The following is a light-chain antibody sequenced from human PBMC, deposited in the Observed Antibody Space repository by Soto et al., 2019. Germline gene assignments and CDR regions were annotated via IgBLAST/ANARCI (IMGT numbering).Light chain of an antibody. V-gene: IGKV3-11*01. CDR2: DAS. J-gene: IGKJ5*01. CDR3: QQRSNWLSIT. Sequence: IVLPQSPSTLSLSPGERATPSRSVSQSVSSYLAWYQQKPGQAPRLLIYDASNRATGIPARFSGSGSGTDFTLTISSLEPEDFAVYYCQQRSNWLSITFGQGTRLEIK. CDR1: QSVSSY.